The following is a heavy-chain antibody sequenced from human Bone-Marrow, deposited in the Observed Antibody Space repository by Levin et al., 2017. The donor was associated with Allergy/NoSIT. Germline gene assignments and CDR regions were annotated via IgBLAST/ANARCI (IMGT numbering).Heavy chain of an antibody. J-gene: IGHJ4*02. CDR2: ISRSSSTI. D-gene: IGHD2-2*01. CDR3: ARPDCSGTSCYYFFDS. CDR1: GFTFSRYS. Sequence: PGGSLRLSCAASGFTFSRYSMNWVRQAPWRGLEWVSYISRSSSTISYADSVKGRFTISRDNAKNSLYLQMNSLRDEDTAVYYCARPDCSGTSCYYFFDSWGQGTQVTVSS. V-gene: IGHV3-48*02.